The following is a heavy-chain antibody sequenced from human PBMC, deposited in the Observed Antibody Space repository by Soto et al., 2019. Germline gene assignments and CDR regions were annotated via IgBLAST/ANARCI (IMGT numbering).Heavy chain of an antibody. J-gene: IGHJ6*02. CDR1: GFTVSSNY. Sequence: GGPLRLSCATSGFTVSSNYMSWVRQAPGKGLEWVSAIGTGGNTYYPGSVKGRFTISRDNAKNSLYLQMNSLRAEDTAVYYCARWGESYYYYGMDVWGQGTTVTVSS. D-gene: IGHD3-16*01. CDR3: ARWGESYYYYGMDV. CDR2: IGTGGNT. V-gene: IGHV3-13*01.